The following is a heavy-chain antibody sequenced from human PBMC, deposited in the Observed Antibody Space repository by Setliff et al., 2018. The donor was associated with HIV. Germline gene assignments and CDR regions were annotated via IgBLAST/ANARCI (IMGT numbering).Heavy chain of an antibody. CDR2: MSYSGST. CDR1: NDSITSSDYY. Sequence: PSETLSLTCTVSNDSITSSDYYWGWIRQPPGKGLEWIGTMSYSGSTHYNPSLKSRVTISVDTSKNQFSLRLSFVTAEDTGLYYCVRQGSSTWNCFDLWGQGILVTVSS. J-gene: IGHJ5*02. D-gene: IGHD2-2*01. CDR3: VRQGSSTWNCFDL. V-gene: IGHV4-39*01.